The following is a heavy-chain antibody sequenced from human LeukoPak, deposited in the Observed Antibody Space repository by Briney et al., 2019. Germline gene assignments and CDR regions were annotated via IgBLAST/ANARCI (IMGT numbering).Heavy chain of an antibody. Sequence: EGSLRLSCAASGFTFSSYAMSWVRQAPGEGLEWVSAISGGGGSTYYADSVKGRFTISRDNSKNTVYLQMNSLRAEDTAVYYCAKDGFSGYSDAFDIWGQGTMVTVSS. D-gene: IGHD3-22*01. CDR3: AKDGFSGYSDAFDI. J-gene: IGHJ3*02. CDR1: GFTFSSYA. CDR2: ISGGGGST. V-gene: IGHV3-23*01.